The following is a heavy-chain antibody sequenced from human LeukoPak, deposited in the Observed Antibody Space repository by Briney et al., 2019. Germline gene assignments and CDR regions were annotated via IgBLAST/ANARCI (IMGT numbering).Heavy chain of an antibody. D-gene: IGHD2-21*02. CDR1: GFTFSSYA. J-gene: IGHJ4*02. V-gene: IGHV3-23*01. CDR3: ANGGHDFNPFYW. Sequence: GRSLRLSCAASGFTFSSYAMHWVRQAPGKGLEWVSSIKGGGGDPFYADSVNGRFTISRDNSKNTLFLQLDSLRAEDTAVYYCANGGHDFNPFYWWGQGTLVTVSS. CDR2: IKGGGGDP.